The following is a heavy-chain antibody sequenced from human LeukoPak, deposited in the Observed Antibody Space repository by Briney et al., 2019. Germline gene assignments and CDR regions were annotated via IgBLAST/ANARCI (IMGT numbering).Heavy chain of an antibody. Sequence: GGSLRLSCAASGFTFSRCSMNWVRQAPGKGLEWVSSISISSNYIYYADSVKGRFAISRDNAKNSLYLQMNSLRAEDTAVYYCARDHHRRLYDSQARDTFDIWGQGTMVTVSS. CDR1: GFTFSRCS. V-gene: IGHV3-21*01. D-gene: IGHD3-22*01. CDR2: ISISSNYI. J-gene: IGHJ3*02. CDR3: ARDHHRRLYDSQARDTFDI.